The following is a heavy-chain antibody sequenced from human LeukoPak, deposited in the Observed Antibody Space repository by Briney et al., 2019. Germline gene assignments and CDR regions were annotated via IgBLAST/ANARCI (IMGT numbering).Heavy chain of an antibody. CDR1: GGSISSSSYY. CDR3: ARLYAKNIVVVVAAAFDY. J-gene: IGHJ4*02. Sequence: SETLSLTCTVSGGSISSSSYYWGWIRQPPGNGLEWIGSIYYSGSTYYNPSLKSRVTISVDTSKNQFSLKLSSVTAADTAVYYCARLYAKNIVVVVAAAFDYWGQGTLVTVSS. D-gene: IGHD2-15*01. V-gene: IGHV4-39*01. CDR2: IYYSGST.